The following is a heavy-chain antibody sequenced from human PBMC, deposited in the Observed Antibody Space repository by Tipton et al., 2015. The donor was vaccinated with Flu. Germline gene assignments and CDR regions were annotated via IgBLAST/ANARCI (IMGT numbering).Heavy chain of an antibody. V-gene: IGHV1-18*01. CDR3: ARGEFPARTIDAFDI. Sequence: QSGPEVKKPGESLKISCKASGYSFPSYGISWVRQAPGQGLEWMGGFSAYNGNGIYAQKFQGRVTMTTDTSTSSAYMELRSLRTDDTAVYYCARGEFPARTIDAFDIWGQGTMVTVSS. CDR1: GYSFPSYG. D-gene: IGHD3-10*01. CDR2: FSAYNGNG. J-gene: IGHJ3*02.